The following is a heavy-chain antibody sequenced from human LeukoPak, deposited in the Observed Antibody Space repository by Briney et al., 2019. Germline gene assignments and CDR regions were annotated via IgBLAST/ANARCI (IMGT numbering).Heavy chain of an antibody. Sequence: PETLSLTCTVSGGSISSYYWSWIRQPPGKVLEWIGYIYYSGSTNYNPSLKSRVTISVDTSKNQFSLKLSSVTAADTAVYYCARAQYSSSWRAHAFDIWGQGTMVTVSS. CDR2: IYYSGST. D-gene: IGHD6-13*01. CDR3: ARAQYSSSWRAHAFDI. J-gene: IGHJ3*02. CDR1: GGSISSYY. V-gene: IGHV4-59*01.